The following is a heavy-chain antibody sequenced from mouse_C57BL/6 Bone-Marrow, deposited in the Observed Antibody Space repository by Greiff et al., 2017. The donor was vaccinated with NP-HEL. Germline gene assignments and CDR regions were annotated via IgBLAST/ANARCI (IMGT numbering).Heavy chain of an antibody. CDR3: AKNYRDGYPYYAMDY. Sequence: VQLQQSGPGLVQPSQSLSITCTVSGFSLTSYGVHWVRQSPGKGLAWLGVIWRGGSTDYNAAFMSRLSITKDNSKSQVFFKMNSLQADDTAIYYCAKNYRDGYPYYAMDYWGQGTSVTVSS. D-gene: IGHD2-3*01. CDR2: IWRGGST. CDR1: GFSLTSYG. V-gene: IGHV2-5*01. J-gene: IGHJ4*01.